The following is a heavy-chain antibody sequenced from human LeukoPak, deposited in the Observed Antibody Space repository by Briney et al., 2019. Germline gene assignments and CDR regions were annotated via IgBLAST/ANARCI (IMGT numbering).Heavy chain of an antibody. J-gene: IGHJ6*02. Sequence: ASVKVSCKASGYTFTGYYMHWVRQAPGQGLEWMGWINPNSGGTNYAQKFQGRVTMTRDTSISTAYMELSRLRSEHTAVYYCARDQLIVVAAAVFYHYYYGIDVWGQGTTVTVSS. CDR1: GYTFTGYY. V-gene: IGHV1-2*02. CDR3: ARDQLIVVAAAVFYHYYYGIDV. D-gene: IGHD2-2*01. CDR2: INPNSGGT.